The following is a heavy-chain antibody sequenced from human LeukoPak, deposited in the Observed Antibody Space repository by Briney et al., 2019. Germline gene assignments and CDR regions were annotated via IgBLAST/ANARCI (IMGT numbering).Heavy chain of an antibody. Sequence: GASVKVSCKASGYTFTSYDINWVRQATGQGLEWMGWMNPNSGNTGYAQKFQGRVTMTRNTSISTAYKELSSLRSEDTAVYYCARGGGYFDPLYYYGMDVWGQGTTVTVSS. CDR1: GYTFTSYD. J-gene: IGHJ6*02. V-gene: IGHV1-8*01. CDR2: MNPNSGNT. D-gene: IGHD3-9*01. CDR3: ARGGGYFDPLYYYGMDV.